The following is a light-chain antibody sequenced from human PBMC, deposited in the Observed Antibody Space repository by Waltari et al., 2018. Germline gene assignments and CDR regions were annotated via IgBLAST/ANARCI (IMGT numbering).Light chain of an antibody. CDR1: QSVSRD. Sequence: EIVLTQSPATLSLSPGERASLSCRASQSVSRDLAWYRQKPGQAPSLLFFDASIRATCTPARFSGSGSGTDFTLTISSLDSEDFAVYFCLERSNWPPTFGGGTTVEI. J-gene: IGKJ4*01. V-gene: IGKV3-11*01. CDR3: LERSNWPPT. CDR2: DAS.